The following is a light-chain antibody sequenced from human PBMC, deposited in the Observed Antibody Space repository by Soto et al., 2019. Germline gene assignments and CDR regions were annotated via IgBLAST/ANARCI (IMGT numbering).Light chain of an antibody. CDR2: GAS. V-gene: IGKV3D-15*01. CDR1: QSLGSN. CDR3: QHCNNWSA. J-gene: IGKJ5*01. Sequence: EIVMTQSPATLSVSPGERATLSCRASQSLGSNLGWYQQKPGQAPRLLIYGASTRATGIPDRFSGSGSGTEFTLTISSLQSEDFAVYYCQHCNNWSAFGQGTRLEIK.